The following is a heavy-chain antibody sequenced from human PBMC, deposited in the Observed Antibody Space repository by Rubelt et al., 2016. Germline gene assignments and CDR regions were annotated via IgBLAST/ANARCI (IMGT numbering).Heavy chain of an antibody. J-gene: IGHJ4*02. V-gene: IGHV3-23*04. D-gene: IGHD1-14*01. CDR1: GFTFSSYA. CDR3: ARDSTVFGRSL. Sequence: EVQLVESGGGLVKPGGSLRLSCAASGFTFSSYAMSWVRQAPGKGLEWVSAISGSGGSTYYADSVKGRFTISRDNSKNKLYLQMNSLRAEDTAVYYCARDSTVFGRSLWGQGILVTVSS. CDR2: ISGSGGST.